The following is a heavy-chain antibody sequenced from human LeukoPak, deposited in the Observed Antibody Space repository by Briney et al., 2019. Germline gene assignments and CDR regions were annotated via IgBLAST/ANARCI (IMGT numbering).Heavy chain of an antibody. V-gene: IGHV1-69*13. Sequence: SVKVSCKASGGTFSSYAISWVRQAPGQGPEWMGGIIPIFGTANYAQKFQGRVTITADESTSTAYMELRSLRSDDTAMYYCARDRVRRSGTGGAFDIWGQGTMVTVSS. J-gene: IGHJ3*02. CDR2: IIPIFGTA. D-gene: IGHD2-2*01. CDR1: GGTFSSYA. CDR3: ARDRVRRSGTGGAFDI.